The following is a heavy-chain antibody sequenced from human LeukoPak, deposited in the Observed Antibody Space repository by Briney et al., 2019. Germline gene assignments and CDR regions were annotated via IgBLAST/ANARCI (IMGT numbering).Heavy chain of an antibody. CDR1: GGSISSYY. CDR3: ARVPYYYDSSGYYYYYMDV. V-gene: IGHV4-59*01. J-gene: IGHJ6*03. CDR2: IYYSGST. D-gene: IGHD3-22*01. Sequence: SETLSLTCTVSGGSISSYYWSWIRQPPGRGLEWIGYIYYSGSTNYNPSLKSRVTISVDTSKNQFSLKLSSVTAADTAVYYCARVPYYYDSSGYYYYYMDVWGKGTTVTVSS.